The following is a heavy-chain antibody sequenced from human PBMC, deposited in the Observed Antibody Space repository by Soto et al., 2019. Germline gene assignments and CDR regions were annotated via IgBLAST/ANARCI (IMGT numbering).Heavy chain of an antibody. Sequence: QVQLVQCGAEVKKPGASVNVSCNASGYIVSSYGISWVRHATEQGLEWMGWISTKNGNTNYAQKFRGRVAMSTDTSTNTSYIELRCLRSDDTAVYYCVRDLGYGSAWFEFWGQGTLVPVSS. J-gene: IGHJ4*02. CDR1: GYIVSSYG. D-gene: IGHD6-19*01. CDR2: ISTKNGNT. V-gene: IGHV1-18*01. CDR3: VRDLGYGSAWFEF.